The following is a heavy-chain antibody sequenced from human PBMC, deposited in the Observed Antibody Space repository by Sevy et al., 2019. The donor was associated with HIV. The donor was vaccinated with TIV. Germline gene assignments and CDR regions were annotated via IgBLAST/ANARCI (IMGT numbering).Heavy chain of an antibody. CDR3: ATPYYYDGSGPWAFDI. CDR2: ISGSGGST. CDR1: GFTFSSYA. J-gene: IGHJ3*02. V-gene: IGHV3-23*01. D-gene: IGHD3-22*01. Sequence: GGSLRLSCAASGFTFSSYAMSWVRQAPGKGLEWVSAISGSGGSTYYADSVKGRFTISRDNSKNTLYLQMNSLRAEDTAVYYCATPYYYDGSGPWAFDIWGQGTMVTVSS.